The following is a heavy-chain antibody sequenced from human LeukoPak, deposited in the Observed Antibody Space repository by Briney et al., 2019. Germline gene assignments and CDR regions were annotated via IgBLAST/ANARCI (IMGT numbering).Heavy chain of an antibody. V-gene: IGHV3-15*01. D-gene: IGHD6-6*01. Sequence: PGGSLRLSCAASGFSFSNAWMCWVRQAPGEGLEWVGRIKSKTDGGTTDYAAPVKGRFPISRDDSKNTLYLQMNSLKAEDTAVYYCLWQLVRGVEAFDIWGQGTMVTVSS. CDR3: LWQLVRGVEAFDI. J-gene: IGHJ3*02. CDR1: GFSFSNAW. CDR2: IKSKTDGGTT.